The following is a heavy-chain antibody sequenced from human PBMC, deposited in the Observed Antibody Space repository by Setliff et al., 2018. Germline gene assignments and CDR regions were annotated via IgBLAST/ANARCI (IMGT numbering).Heavy chain of an antibody. D-gene: IGHD1-1*01. Sequence: PSETLSLTCTVSGGSISSGGYYWSWIRQHPGKGLEWIGYIYYSGSTYYNPSLKSRLTISVDTAQNQFSLRLTSVTAADTAVYYCARTGTYRYFDYWGQGALVTVSS. J-gene: IGHJ4*02. CDR3: ARTGTYRYFDY. CDR2: IYYSGST. V-gene: IGHV4-31*03. CDR1: GGSISSGGYY.